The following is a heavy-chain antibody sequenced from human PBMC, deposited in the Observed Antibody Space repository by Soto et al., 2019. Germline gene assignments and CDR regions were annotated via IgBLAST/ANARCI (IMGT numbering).Heavy chain of an antibody. CDR3: ARDQERYFDWFPPHYYYCYGMDV. J-gene: IGHJ6*02. Sequence: ASVKVSCKASGGTFSSYAISWVRQAPGQGLEWMGGIIPIFGTANYAQKFQGRVTITADKSTSTAYMELSSLRSEDTAVYYCARDQERYFDWFPPHYYYCYGMDVWGQGTTVTVSS. CDR1: GGTFSSYA. D-gene: IGHD3-9*01. V-gene: IGHV1-69*06. CDR2: IIPIFGTA.